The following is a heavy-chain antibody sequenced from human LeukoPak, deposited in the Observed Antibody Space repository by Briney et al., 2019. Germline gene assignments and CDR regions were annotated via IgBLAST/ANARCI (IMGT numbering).Heavy chain of an antibody. CDR1: GYIFTTYY. CDR3: AKDSRHLSSTRGGLKESRGGFSDY. CDR2: INPSGGST. Sequence: ASVKVSCKASGYIFTTYYMHWVRQAPGQGLDWMGTINPSGGSTSYAQKFQGRVTVTRDTSTSTVYMELSSLRSEDTAVYYCAKDSRHLSSTRGGLKESRGGFSDYWGQGTLVTVSS. J-gene: IGHJ4*02. V-gene: IGHV1-46*01. D-gene: IGHD6-13*01.